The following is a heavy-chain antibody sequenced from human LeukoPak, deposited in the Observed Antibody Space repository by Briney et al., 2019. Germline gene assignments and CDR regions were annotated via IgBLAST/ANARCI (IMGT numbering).Heavy chain of an antibody. CDR1: GGSISSSNW. D-gene: IGHD6-13*01. J-gene: IGHJ4*02. CDR2: IYHSGST. V-gene: IGHV4-4*02. Sequence: SGTLSLTCAVSGGSISSSNWWFWVRQPPGKGLEWIGEIYHSGSTNYNPSLKSRVTISVDKSKNQFSLKLSSVTAADTAVYYCTRDRDPRISAAPPFDYWGQGTLVTVSS. CDR3: TRDRDPRISAAPPFDY.